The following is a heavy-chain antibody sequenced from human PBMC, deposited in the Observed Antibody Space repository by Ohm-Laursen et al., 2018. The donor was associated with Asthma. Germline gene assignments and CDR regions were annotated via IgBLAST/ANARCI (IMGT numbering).Heavy chain of an antibody. CDR2: INSDGSST. D-gene: IGHD1-26*01. J-gene: IGHJ4*02. CDR3: ARLSGSYSVDY. Sequence: SLRLSCTASGFTFGDYAMSWVRQAPGKGLVWVSRINSDGSSTSYADSVKGRFTISRDNAKNTLYLQMNSLRAEDTAVYYCARLSGSYSVDYWGQGTLVTVSS. V-gene: IGHV3-74*01. CDR1: GFTFGDYA.